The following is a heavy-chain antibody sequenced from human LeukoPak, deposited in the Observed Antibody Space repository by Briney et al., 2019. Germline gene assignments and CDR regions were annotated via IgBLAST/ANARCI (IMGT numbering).Heavy chain of an antibody. D-gene: IGHD1-26*01. CDR3: ARDSGSGSQFDY. CDR2: IYSGGST. Sequence: GGSLRLSCAASGFTVSSNYMSWVRQAPGKGLEWVSVIYSGGSTYYPDSVKGRFTISRDNSKNTLYLQMNSLRAEDTAVYYCARDSGSGSQFDYWGQGTLVTVSS. J-gene: IGHJ4*02. V-gene: IGHV3-53*01. CDR1: GFTVSSNY.